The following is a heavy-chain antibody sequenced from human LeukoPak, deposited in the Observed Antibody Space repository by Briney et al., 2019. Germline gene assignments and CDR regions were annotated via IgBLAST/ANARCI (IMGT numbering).Heavy chain of an antibody. CDR3: ARGSGSSWYLR. Sequence: SETLSLTCAVYGGSFSGYYWSWVRQPPGKGMEWVGEINHSGSTNYNPSLKRRVTISVDTSNNQFSLTLSSVTAADTAVYYCARGSGSSWYLRWGQGTLVTVSS. J-gene: IGHJ4*02. V-gene: IGHV4-34*01. CDR1: GGSFSGYY. D-gene: IGHD6-13*01. CDR2: INHSGST.